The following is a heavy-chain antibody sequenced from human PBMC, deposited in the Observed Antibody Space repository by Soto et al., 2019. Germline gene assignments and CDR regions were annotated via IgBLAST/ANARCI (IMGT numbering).Heavy chain of an antibody. J-gene: IGHJ4*02. CDR3: ATSKVGYSFGSPFDF. CDR1: GGTFSSFV. V-gene: IGHV1-69*01. D-gene: IGHD5-18*01. Sequence: QVQLVQSGAEVKKPGSSVKVSCKASGGTFSSFVISWVRQAPGQGPEWMGGIIPSFNRPNYAQKFQGRVTLTADESTTTSYMELSSLRSGDTAVYYCATSKVGYSFGSPFDFWGQGTLVTVSS. CDR2: IIPSFNRP.